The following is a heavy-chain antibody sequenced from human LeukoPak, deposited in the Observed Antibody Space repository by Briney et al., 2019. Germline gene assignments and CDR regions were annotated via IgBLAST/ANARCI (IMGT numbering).Heavy chain of an antibody. V-gene: IGHV3-30-3*01. J-gene: IGHJ6*02. CDR1: GFTFSSYA. CDR2: ISYDGSNK. CDR3: ARTVVPAAIAYYYYGMDV. D-gene: IGHD2-2*01. Sequence: PGGSLRLSCAASGFTFSSYAMHWVRQAPGKGLEWVAAISYDGSNKYYADSVKGRFTISRDNSKNTLYLQMNSLRAEDTAVYYCARTVVPAAIAYYYYGMDVWGQGTTVTVSS.